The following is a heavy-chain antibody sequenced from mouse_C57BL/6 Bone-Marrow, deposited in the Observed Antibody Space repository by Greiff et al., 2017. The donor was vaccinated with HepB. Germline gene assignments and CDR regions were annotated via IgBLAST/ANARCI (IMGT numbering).Heavy chain of an antibody. CDR2: INYDGSST. V-gene: IGHV5-16*01. J-gene: IGHJ1*03. Sequence: EVKVVESEGGLVQPGSSMKLSCTASGFTFSDYYMAWVRQVPEKGLEWVANINYDGSSTYYLDSLKSRFIISRDNAKNILYLQMSSLKSEDTATYYCARGDYYGSDWYFDVWGTGTTVTVSS. D-gene: IGHD1-1*01. CDR1: GFTFSDYY. CDR3: ARGDYYGSDWYFDV.